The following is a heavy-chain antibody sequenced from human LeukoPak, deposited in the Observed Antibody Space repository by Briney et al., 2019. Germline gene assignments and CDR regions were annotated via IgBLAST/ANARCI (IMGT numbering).Heavy chain of an antibody. Sequence: GGSLRLSCAASGFTFSSYYMNWVRQAPGKGLEWVSSISSSSSYIFYADSVKGRFTISRDNAKNSLYLQMNSLRVEDTAVYYCATSAARAIESWGQGTLVTVSS. D-gene: IGHD6-25*01. V-gene: IGHV3-21*01. CDR1: GFTFSSYY. J-gene: IGHJ4*02. CDR2: ISSSSSYI. CDR3: ATSAARAIES.